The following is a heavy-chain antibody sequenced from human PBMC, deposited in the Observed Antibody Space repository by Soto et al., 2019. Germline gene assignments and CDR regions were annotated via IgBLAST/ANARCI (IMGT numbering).Heavy chain of an antibody. CDR3: ARDPPYYYDSSGYYYGFPLGYYYYGMDV. CDR1: GGSISSGGYY. Sequence: SSETLSLTCTVSGGSISSGGYYWSWIRQHPGKGLEWIGYIYYSGSTYYNPSLKSRATISVDTSKNQFSLKLSSVTAADTAVYYCARDPPYYYDSSGYYYGFPLGYYYYGMDVWGQGTTVTVSS. V-gene: IGHV4-31*03. D-gene: IGHD3-22*01. CDR2: IYYSGST. J-gene: IGHJ6*02.